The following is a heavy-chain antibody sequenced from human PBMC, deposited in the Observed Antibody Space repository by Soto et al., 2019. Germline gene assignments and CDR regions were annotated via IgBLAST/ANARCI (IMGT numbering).Heavy chain of an antibody. V-gene: IGHV3-66*01. Sequence: PGGSLTLSCATGSFPVVSSYMSWVRQVPGKGLEWVSIIYSDDYTYYAASVKGRFTISRDNSRNTLYLQMSSLRAEDTAVYYCAREADILNWSDPWGQGP. CDR1: SFPVVSSY. J-gene: IGHJ5*02. CDR2: IYSDDYT. CDR3: AREADILNWSDP. D-gene: IGHD3-9*01.